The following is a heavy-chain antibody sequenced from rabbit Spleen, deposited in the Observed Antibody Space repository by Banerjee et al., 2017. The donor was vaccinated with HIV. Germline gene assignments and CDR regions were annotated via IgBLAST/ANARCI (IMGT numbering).Heavy chain of an antibody. J-gene: IGHJ4*01. CDR1: GFSFGDRDV. CDR3: VRDRWHFNL. V-gene: IGHV1S45*01. Sequence: QEQLVESGGGLVQPEGSLTLTCTASGFSFGDRDVMCWVRQAPGKGLEWIACINVATGKPVYATWAKGRFTISRTSSTTVALRMTSLTAADTATYFCVRDRWHFNLWGQGTLVTVS. CDR2: INVATGKP. D-gene: IGHD4-1*01.